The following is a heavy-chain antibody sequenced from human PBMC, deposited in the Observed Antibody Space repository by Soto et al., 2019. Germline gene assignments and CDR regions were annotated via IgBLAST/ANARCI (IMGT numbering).Heavy chain of an antibody. Sequence: PSETLSLTCTVSGGSISSYYWSWIRQPPGKGLEWIGYIYYSGSTNYNPSLKSRVTISVDTSKNQFSLKLSSVTAADTAVYYCARGYSYGVDAFDIWGQGTMVTVSS. CDR2: IYYSGST. V-gene: IGHV4-59*01. J-gene: IGHJ3*02. CDR3: ARGYSYGVDAFDI. CDR1: GGSISSYY. D-gene: IGHD5-18*01.